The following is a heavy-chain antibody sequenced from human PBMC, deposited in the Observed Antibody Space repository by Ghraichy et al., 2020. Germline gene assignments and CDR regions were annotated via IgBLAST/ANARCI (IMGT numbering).Heavy chain of an antibody. CDR3: ARGYREGLLAAGD. CDR1: GGTFSSYA. D-gene: IGHD6-13*01. J-gene: IGHJ4*02. V-gene: IGHV1-69*13. CDR2: IIPIFGTA. Sequence: SVKVSCKASGGTFSSYAISWVRQAPGQGLEWMGGIIPIFGTANYAQKFQGRVTITADESTSTAYMELSSLRSEDTAVYYCARGYREGLLAAGDWGQGTLVTVSS.